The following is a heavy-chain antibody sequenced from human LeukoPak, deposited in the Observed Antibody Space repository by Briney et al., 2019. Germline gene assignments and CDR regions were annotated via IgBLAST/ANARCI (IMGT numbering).Heavy chain of an antibody. CDR2: IIPIFGTA. D-gene: IGHD2-2*01. Sequence: APVKVSCKVSGYTLTELSMHWVRQAPGQGLEWMGGIIPIFGTANYAQKFQGRVTITADESTSTAYMELSSLRSEDTAVYYCARDPPYCSSTSCYLDYWGQGTLVTVSS. CDR1: GYTLTELS. J-gene: IGHJ4*02. CDR3: ARDPPYCSSTSCYLDY. V-gene: IGHV1-69*13.